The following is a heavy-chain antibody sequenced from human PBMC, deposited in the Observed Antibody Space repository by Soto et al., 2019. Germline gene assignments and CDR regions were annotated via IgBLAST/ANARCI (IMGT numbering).Heavy chain of an antibody. J-gene: IGHJ6*02. CDR1: GFSFSKFA. CDR2: ISDSGHNV. CDR3: AKQFVDV. V-gene: IGHV3-23*01. Sequence: WGSLRLSCAASGFSFSKFAMNWVRLPPGKGLEWVSGISDSGHNVVYAYSVRGRFTISRDNSKSILYLQMDRLTVDDSAVYYCAKQFVDVWGQGTTVTVSS.